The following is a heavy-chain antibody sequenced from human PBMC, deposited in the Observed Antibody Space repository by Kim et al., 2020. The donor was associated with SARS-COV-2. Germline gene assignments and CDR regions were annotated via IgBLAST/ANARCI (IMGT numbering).Heavy chain of an antibody. V-gene: IGHV1-69*13. D-gene: IGHD4-17*01. Sequence: SVKVSCKASGGTFSSYAISWVRQAPGQGLEWMGGIIPIFGTANYAQKFQGRVTITADESTSTAYMELSSLRSEDTAVYYCATSPHYGDYVPLPDYWGQGTLVTVSS. CDR3: ATSPHYGDYVPLPDY. J-gene: IGHJ4*02. CDR2: IIPIFGTA. CDR1: GGTFSSYA.